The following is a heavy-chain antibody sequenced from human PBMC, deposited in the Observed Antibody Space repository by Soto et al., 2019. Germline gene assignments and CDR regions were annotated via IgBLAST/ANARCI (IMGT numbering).Heavy chain of an antibody. CDR2: IWYDGSNK. J-gene: IGHJ4*02. Sequence: QVQLVESGGGVVQPGRSLRLSCAASGFTFSSYGMHWVRQAPGKGLEWVAVIWYDGSNKYYTDSVKGRSTISRDNSKNTLYLQMNSLRAEDTAVYYCARDTYRTGADWGQGTLVTVSS. D-gene: IGHD2-2*02. V-gene: IGHV3-33*01. CDR1: GFTFSSYG. CDR3: ARDTYRTGAD.